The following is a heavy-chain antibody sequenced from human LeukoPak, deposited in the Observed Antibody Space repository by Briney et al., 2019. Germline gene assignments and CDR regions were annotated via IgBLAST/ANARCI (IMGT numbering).Heavy chain of an antibody. CDR2: IYYSGST. D-gene: IGHD3-10*01. V-gene: IGHV4-59*02. CDR3: ARYYGYGMDV. CDR1: GDSVSSYY. J-gene: IGHJ6*02. Sequence: SETLSLTCTASGDSVSSYYWSWIRQPPGKGLEWIGYIYYSGSTNYNPSLKSRVTISVDTSKNQFSLKLSSVTAADTAVYYCARYYGYGMDVWGQGTTVTVSS.